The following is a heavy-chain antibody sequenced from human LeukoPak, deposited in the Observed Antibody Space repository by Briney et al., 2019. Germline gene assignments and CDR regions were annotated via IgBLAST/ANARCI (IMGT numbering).Heavy chain of an antibody. CDR3: AQRGAFTSDPLDY. CDR2: IGAGGGNT. V-gene: IGHV3-23*01. Sequence: GGSLRLSCAASGLTFSSYAMNWVRQAPGKGLEWVSTIGAGGGNTYYADSVKGRFTISRDNAKSTLYLQMNSLRAEDTAVYYCAQRGAFTSDPLDYWGQGTLVTVSS. CDR1: GLTFSSYA. D-gene: IGHD3-16*01. J-gene: IGHJ4*02.